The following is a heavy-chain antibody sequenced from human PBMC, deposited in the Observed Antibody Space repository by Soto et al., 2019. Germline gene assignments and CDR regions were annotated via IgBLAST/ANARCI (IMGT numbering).Heavy chain of an antibody. CDR2: IYYSGST. CDR3: ARDRSYDFDY. J-gene: IGHJ4*02. Sequence: SETLSLTCTVSGGSISSYYWSWIRQPPGKGLEWIGYIYYSGSTNYNPSLKSRVTISVDTSKNQFSLKLSSVTAADTAVYYCARDRSYDFDYWGQGTLVTGSS. CDR1: GGSISSYY. D-gene: IGHD2-15*01. V-gene: IGHV4-59*08.